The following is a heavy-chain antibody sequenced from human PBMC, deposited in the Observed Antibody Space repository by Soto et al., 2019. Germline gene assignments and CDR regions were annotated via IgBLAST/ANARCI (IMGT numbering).Heavy chain of an antibody. J-gene: IGHJ4*02. CDR2: IYDSGST. D-gene: IGHD5-12*01. Sequence: QLQLQESGSGLVKPSQTLSLTCAVSGGSISSGGYSWSWIRQPPGKGLEWIGYIYDSGSTYYNPSPKSPVTISVDRSKNQFTLKLSSVTAAVTAVYYCAAGGGLPRYYWGQGTLVTVSS. CDR1: GGSISSGGYS. CDR3: AAGGGLPRYY. V-gene: IGHV4-30-2*01.